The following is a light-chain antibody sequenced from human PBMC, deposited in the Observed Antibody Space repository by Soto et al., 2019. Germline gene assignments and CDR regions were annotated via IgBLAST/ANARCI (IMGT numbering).Light chain of an antibody. V-gene: IGKV1-39*01. CDR2: AAS. CDR1: QSISNH. CDR3: QQSYSSPPT. J-gene: IGKJ1*01. Sequence: DIQLTQSPSSLSASVEDRVIITCRASQSISNHLNWYQQKPGKAPKLLIFAASSLPSGVPSRFRGSRSGTDFTLTISSLQPEDFATYYCQQSYSSPPTCGQGTKGDI.